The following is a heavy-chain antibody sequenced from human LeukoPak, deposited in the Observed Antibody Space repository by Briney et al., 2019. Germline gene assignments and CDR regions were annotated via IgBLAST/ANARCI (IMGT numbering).Heavy chain of an antibody. V-gene: IGHV3-23*01. CDR3: VRGTSGTVVRGVAWAWFDP. J-gene: IGHJ5*02. CDR2: ISGRGGST. Sequence: GGSLRLSCAASGFNFSNYAMSWGRPAAGKGLEWVSAISGRGGSTYYADSLKGRFTISRDNSKTTLYLQMNSLRAEDTAVSYCVRGTSGTVVRGVAWAWFDPWGQGTLVTVSS. D-gene: IGHD3-10*01. CDR1: GFNFSNYA.